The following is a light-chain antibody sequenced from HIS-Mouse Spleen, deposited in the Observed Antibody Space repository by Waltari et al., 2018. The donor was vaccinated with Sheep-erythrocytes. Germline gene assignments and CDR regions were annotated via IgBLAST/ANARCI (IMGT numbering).Light chain of an antibody. CDR3: QAWDSSTAV. Sequence: SYELTQPPSVSVSPGQIASIPCPGDKLGDKYACWYQQKPGQSPVLVIYQDSKRPSGIPERFSGSNSGNTATLTISGTQAMDEADYYCQAWDSSTAVFGGGTKLTVL. J-gene: IGLJ2*01. CDR2: QDS. V-gene: IGLV3-1*01. CDR1: KLGDKY.